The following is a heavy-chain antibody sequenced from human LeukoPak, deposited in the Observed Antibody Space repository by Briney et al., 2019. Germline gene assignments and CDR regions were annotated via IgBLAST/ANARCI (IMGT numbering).Heavy chain of an antibody. CDR3: ARHDSAPQGTVTTFLFDY. CDR1: GGSISSSSYY. V-gene: IGHV4-39*01. Sequence: PSETLSLTCTVSGGSISSSSYYWGWIRQPPGMGLEWAGSIYYSGSTYYNPSLKSRVTISVDTSKNQFSLKLSSVTAADTAVYYCARHDSAPQGTVTTFLFDYWGQGTLVTVSS. J-gene: IGHJ4*02. D-gene: IGHD4-17*01. CDR2: IYYSGST.